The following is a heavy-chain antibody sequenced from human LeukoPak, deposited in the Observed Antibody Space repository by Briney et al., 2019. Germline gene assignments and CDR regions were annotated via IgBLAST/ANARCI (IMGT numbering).Heavy chain of an antibody. CDR3: ARTGVPYAMDV. J-gene: IGHJ6*02. V-gene: IGHV3-74*01. D-gene: IGHD1-1*01. CDR2: IYSDGSIT. CDR1: GFTFSSYS. Sequence: GGSLRLSCAASGFTFSSYSMNWVRQAPGKGLVWVSRIYSDGSITIYADSVKGRFTISRDNAKNTLYLQMNSLRADDTAMYYCARTGVPYAMDVWGQGTTVTVS.